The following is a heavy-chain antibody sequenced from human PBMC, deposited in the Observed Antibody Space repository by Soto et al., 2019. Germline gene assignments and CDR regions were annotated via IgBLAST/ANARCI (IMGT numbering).Heavy chain of an antibody. CDR1: GYTFSNYD. Sequence: QVQLVQSGAELKKPGASVQVSCKASGYTFSNYDMNWVRQATGQGPEWIGWVNPNNGDTGYAQKFQGRVTLTTDTSTTTAYMELTSLRSEDTAIYYCSNVSRKGSAIDFDYLGQGTLITVSS. D-gene: IGHD3-10*01. J-gene: IGHJ4*02. CDR3: SNVSRKGSAIDFDY. CDR2: VNPNNGDT. V-gene: IGHV1-8*01.